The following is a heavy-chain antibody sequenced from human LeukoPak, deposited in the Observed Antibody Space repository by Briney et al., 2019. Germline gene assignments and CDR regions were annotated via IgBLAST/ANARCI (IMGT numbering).Heavy chain of an antibody. CDR3: ARGGPYGSGSYSLDY. CDR2: IYSDGTST. CDR1: GFTFSSYW. V-gene: IGHV3-74*01. Sequence: GGSLRLSCAASGFTFSSYWMHCVRQAPGKGLVWVSRIYSDGTSTSYADSVRGRFTVSRDNAKNTLYLQMNSLRAEDTAVYYCARGGPYGSGSYSLDYWGQGTLVTVSS. D-gene: IGHD3-10*01. J-gene: IGHJ4*02.